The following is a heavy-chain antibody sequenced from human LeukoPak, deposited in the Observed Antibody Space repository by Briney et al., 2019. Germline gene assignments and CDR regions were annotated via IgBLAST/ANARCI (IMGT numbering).Heavy chain of an antibody. CDR2: SNPNSGGT. Sequence: GASVKVCCKASGYTFTGYYMHWVRQAPGQGLEWMGWSNPNSGGTNYAQKFQGRVTMTRDTSISTAYMELSRLRSDDTAVYYCARDDSRGVPAPIWRYWGQGTLVTVSS. J-gene: IGHJ4*02. D-gene: IGHD2-2*01. CDR3: ARDDSRGVPAPIWRY. V-gene: IGHV1-2*02. CDR1: GYTFTGYY.